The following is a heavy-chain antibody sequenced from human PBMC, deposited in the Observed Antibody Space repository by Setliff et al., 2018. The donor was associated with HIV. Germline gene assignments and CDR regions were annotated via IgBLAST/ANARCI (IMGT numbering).Heavy chain of an antibody. D-gene: IGHD6-19*01. CDR3: AREYSSDWESDYYYMDV. V-gene: IGHV3-33*01. CDR2: IWYDGSNK. J-gene: IGHJ6*03. CDR1: GFIFSRFG. Sequence: PGESLKISCSTSGFIFSRFGFHWVRQAPGKGLEWVAVIWYDGSNKYYADSVKGRFTISRDDFKNTVYLQMDNLKREDTAVYYCAREYSSDWESDYYYMDVWGKGTTVTVSS.